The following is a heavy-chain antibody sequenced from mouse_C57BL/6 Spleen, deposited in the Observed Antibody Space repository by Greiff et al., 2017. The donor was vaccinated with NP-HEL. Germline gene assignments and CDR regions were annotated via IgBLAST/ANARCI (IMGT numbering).Heavy chain of an antibody. CDR2: IHPNSGST. CDR3: ARSFNYGRWYFDV. V-gene: IGHV1-64*01. J-gene: IGHJ1*03. Sequence: QVQLKQSGAELVKPGASVKLSCKASGYTFTSYWMHWVKQRPGQGLEWIGMIHPNSGSTNYNEKFKSKATLTVDKSSSPAYMQLSSLTSEDSAVYYCARSFNYGRWYFDVWGTGTTVTVSS. CDR1: GYTFTSYW. D-gene: IGHD1-1*01.